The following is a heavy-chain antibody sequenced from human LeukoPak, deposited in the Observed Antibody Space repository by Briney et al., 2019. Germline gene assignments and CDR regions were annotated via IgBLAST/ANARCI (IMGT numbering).Heavy chain of an antibody. D-gene: IGHD5-24*01. J-gene: IGHJ4*02. Sequence: SETLSLTCTVSGGSISSGDYYWSWIRPPPGKGREWIGYIYYSGSTYYNPSLKSRVTISVDTSKNQFALKLSSVTAANTAVYYCARDGYNRIDYWGQGTLVTVSS. V-gene: IGHV4-30-4*08. CDR2: IYYSGST. CDR3: ARDGYNRIDY. CDR1: GGSISSGDYY.